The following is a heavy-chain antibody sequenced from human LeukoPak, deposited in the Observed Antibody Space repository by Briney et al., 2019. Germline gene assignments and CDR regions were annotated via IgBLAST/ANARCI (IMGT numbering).Heavy chain of an antibody. CDR1: GYIFTNYW. CDR2: IYPGDSDT. V-gene: IGHV5-51*01. CDR3: ARQTVGTVSGTYYDY. Sequence: GESLKISCKGFGYIFTNYWIAWVRQMPGKDLEWMGIIYPGDSDTSYSPSSQGQVTISADKSISTAYLQWSSLKASDTAIYYCARQTVGTVSGTYYDYWGQGTLVTVSS. J-gene: IGHJ4*02. D-gene: IGHD1-26*01.